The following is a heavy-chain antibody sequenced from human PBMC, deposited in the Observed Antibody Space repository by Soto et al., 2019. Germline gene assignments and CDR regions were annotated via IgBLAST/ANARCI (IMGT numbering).Heavy chain of an antibody. CDR2: ISGSGGST. CDR3: AREGTNVVVPAAMAY. CDR1: KFTFSSYA. Sequence: GGSLRLSCAASKFTFSSYAMNWVRQAPGKGLEWVSAISGSGGSTYYADSVKGRFTISRDNSKNTLYLQMNTLRAEDTAVYYCAREGTNVVVPAAMAYWGQGTLVTVSS. V-gene: IGHV3-23*01. D-gene: IGHD2-2*01. J-gene: IGHJ4*02.